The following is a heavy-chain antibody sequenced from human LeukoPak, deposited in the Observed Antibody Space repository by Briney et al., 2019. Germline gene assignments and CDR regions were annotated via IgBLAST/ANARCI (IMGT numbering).Heavy chain of an antibody. D-gene: IGHD6-13*01. CDR2: INPNSGGT. Sequence: ASVKVSCKASGYTFTGYYTHWVRQAPGQGLEWMGWINPNSGGTNYAQKFQGRVTMTRDTSISTAYMELSRLRSDDTAVYYCARAYSSSWYNFDYWGPGTLVTVSS. CDR1: GYTFTGYY. J-gene: IGHJ4*02. CDR3: ARAYSSSWYNFDY. V-gene: IGHV1-2*02.